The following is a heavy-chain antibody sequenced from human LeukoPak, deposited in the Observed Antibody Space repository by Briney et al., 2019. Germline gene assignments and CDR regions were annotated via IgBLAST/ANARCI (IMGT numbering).Heavy chain of an antibody. V-gene: IGHV3-48*03. CDR2: ISSSGSTI. J-gene: IGHJ4*02. D-gene: IGHD2-2*01. Sequence: PGGSLRLSCAASGFTFSSYAMTWVRQAPGKGLEWVSSISSSGSTIYYADSVKGRFTISRDNAKNSLYLQMNSLRAEDTAVYYCASGVGVVVPAAMGYWGQGTLVTVSS. CDR1: GFTFSSYA. CDR3: ASGVGVVVPAAMGY.